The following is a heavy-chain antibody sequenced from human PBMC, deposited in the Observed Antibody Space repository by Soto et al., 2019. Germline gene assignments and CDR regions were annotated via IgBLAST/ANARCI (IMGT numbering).Heavy chain of an antibody. CDR3: XXXXXXXXXXSCATGGDY. D-gene: IGHD2-15*01. Sequence: EVQLLESGGGLVQPGGSLRLSCAASGFTFSSYAMSWVRQAPGKGLEWVSAISGSGGSTYYADSVKGRFTISRDNSKNTLYLXXXXXRAEDTAXXXXXXXXXXXXXXSCATGGDYWGQGTLVTVSS. CDR1: GFTFSSYA. V-gene: IGHV3-23*01. J-gene: IGHJ4*02. CDR2: ISGSGGST.